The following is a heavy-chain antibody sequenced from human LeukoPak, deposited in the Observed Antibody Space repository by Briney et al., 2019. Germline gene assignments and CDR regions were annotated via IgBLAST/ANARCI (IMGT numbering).Heavy chain of an antibody. D-gene: IGHD3-9*01. V-gene: IGHV1-69*05. J-gene: IGHJ5*02. CDR1: GGTFSSYA. Sequence: SVKVSCKASGGTFSSYAISWVRQAPGQGLEWMGGIIPIFGTANYAQKFQGRVTITTDESTSTAYMELSSLRSGDTAVYYCARDRYDILTGYYQLNWFDPWGQGTLVTVSS. CDR2: IIPIFGTA. CDR3: ARDRYDILTGYYQLNWFDP.